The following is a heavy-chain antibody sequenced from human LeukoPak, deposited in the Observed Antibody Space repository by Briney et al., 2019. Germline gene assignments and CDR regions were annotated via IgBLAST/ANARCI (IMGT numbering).Heavy chain of an antibody. J-gene: IGHJ6*03. Sequence: GALRLSCSGSGFPFRRYYMSWVRQGPGKGLEWVSTINWSSDYTYYADSVEGRFTISRDNAKNSMCLEMNSLRAEDTAVYFCAREGGNGDYFYYMDVWGKGTTVTVSS. CDR3: AREGGNGDYFYYMDV. V-gene: IGHV3-21*01. D-gene: IGHD4-23*01. CDR2: INWSSDYT. CDR1: GFPFRRYY.